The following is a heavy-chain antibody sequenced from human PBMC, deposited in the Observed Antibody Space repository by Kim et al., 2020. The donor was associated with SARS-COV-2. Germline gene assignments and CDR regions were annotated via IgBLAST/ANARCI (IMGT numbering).Heavy chain of an antibody. D-gene: IGHD3-22*01. J-gene: IGHJ5*02. Sequence: SETLSLTCAVYGGSFSGYYWSWIRQPPGKGLEWIGEINHSGSTNYNPSLKSRVTISVDTPKNQFSLKLSSVTAADTAVYYCARGKGNRITMIVVVITKANWFDPWGQGTLVTVSS. CDR1: GGSFSGYY. V-gene: IGHV4-34*01. CDR3: ARGKGNRITMIVVVITKANWFDP. CDR2: INHSGST.